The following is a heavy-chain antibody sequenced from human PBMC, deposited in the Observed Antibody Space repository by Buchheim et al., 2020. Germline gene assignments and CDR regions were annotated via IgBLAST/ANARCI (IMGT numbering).Heavy chain of an antibody. Sequence: QVQLVESGGGVVQPGRSLRLSCAASGFTFSSYGMHWVRQAPGKGLEWVAVISYDGSNKYYADSVKGRFTISRDNSKNTLYLQMNSLRAEDTAVYYCAKEERPERRVGATYIDYFDYWGQGTL. CDR3: AKEERPERRVGATYIDYFDY. J-gene: IGHJ4*02. D-gene: IGHD1-26*01. CDR1: GFTFSSYG. V-gene: IGHV3-30*18. CDR2: ISYDGSNK.